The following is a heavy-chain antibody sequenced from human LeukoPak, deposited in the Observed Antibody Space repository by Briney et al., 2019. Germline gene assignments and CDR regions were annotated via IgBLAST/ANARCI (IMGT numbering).Heavy chain of an antibody. V-gene: IGHV3-48*02. Sequence: GGSLRLSCAASGLTVSSYSMNWVRQAPGKGLEWVSYISSSSSTIYYADSVKGRFTISRDNAKNSLYPQMNSLRDEDTAVYYCARARASGRSGFNYWGQGILVTVSS. CDR2: ISSSSSTI. CDR3: ARARASGRSGFNY. CDR1: GLTVSSYS. J-gene: IGHJ4*02. D-gene: IGHD2-15*01.